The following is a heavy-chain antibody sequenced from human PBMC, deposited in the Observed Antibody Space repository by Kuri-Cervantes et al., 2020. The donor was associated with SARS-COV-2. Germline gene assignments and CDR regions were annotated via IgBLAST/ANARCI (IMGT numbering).Heavy chain of an antibody. Sequence: SLKISCAVSGFTFSDFYMSWIRQAPGKGMEWIAYISGSGNNIFYSDSVMGRFTISRDNAENSLYLQMNSLRADDTAVYFCARDRDNWNYPDYWGQGTLVTVSS. CDR1: GFTFSDFY. V-gene: IGHV3-11*04. D-gene: IGHD1-7*01. J-gene: IGHJ4*02. CDR3: ARDRDNWNYPDY. CDR2: ISGSGNNI.